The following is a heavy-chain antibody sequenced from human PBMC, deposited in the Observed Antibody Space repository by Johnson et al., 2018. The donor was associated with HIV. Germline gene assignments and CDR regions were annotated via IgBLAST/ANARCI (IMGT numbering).Heavy chain of an antibody. V-gene: IGHV3-66*01. CDR3: AKGEAQEGWIQLWSYAFDF. CDR2: LFSGGTT. CDR1: GFSVSSYY. J-gene: IGHJ3*01. Sequence: VQLVESGGGLVQPGGSLRLSCAASGFSVSSYYMSWVRQAPGKGLEWVSVLFSGGTTYYADSVRGRFTISRDNSKNTLYLQMSNLRTEETAVYYCAKGEAQEGWIQLWSYAFDFWGRGTMVTVSS. D-gene: IGHD5-18*01.